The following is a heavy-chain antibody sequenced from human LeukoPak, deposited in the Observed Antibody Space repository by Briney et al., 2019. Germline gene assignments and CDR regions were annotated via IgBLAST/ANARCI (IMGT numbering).Heavy chain of an antibody. CDR2: IYYSGST. CDR1: GHSISSYY. Sequence: KPSETLSLTCTVSGHSISSYYWSWIRQPAGKGLEWIGYIYYSGSTNYNPSLKSRVTISVDTSKNQFSLKLSSVTAADTAVYYCASGVGFWSGYWGYWGQGTLVTVSS. D-gene: IGHD3-3*01. CDR3: ASGVGFWSGYWGY. J-gene: IGHJ4*02. V-gene: IGHV4-59*01.